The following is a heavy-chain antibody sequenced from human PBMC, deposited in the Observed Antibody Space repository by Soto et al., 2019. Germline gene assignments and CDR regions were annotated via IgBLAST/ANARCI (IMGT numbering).Heavy chain of an antibody. CDR1: GFTFSSYV. CDR3: ARDPGVAATPYYYYGMDV. Sequence: GGSLRLSCAASGFTFSSYVMSWVRQAPGKGLEWVSYISSSSSTIYYADSVKGRFTISRDNAKNSLYLQMNSLRAEDTAVYYCARDPGVAATPYYYYGMDVWGQGTTVTVSS. CDR2: ISSSSSTI. V-gene: IGHV3-48*01. D-gene: IGHD2-15*01. J-gene: IGHJ6*02.